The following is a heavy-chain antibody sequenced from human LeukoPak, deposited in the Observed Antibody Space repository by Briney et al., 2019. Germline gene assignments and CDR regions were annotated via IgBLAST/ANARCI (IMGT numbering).Heavy chain of an antibody. J-gene: IGHJ5*02. Sequence: SETLSLTCTVSGGSISSSSYYWGWIRQPPGKGLEWIGSIYYSGSTYYNPSLKSRVAISVDTSKNQFSLKLSSVTAADTAVYYCARESDTRQGFDPWGQGTLVTVSS. CDR1: GGSISSSSYY. V-gene: IGHV4-39*07. CDR3: ARESDTRQGFDP. D-gene: IGHD2-21*02. CDR2: IYYSGST.